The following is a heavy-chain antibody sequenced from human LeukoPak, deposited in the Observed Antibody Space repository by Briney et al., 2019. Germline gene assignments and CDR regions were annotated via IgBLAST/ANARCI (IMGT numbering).Heavy chain of an antibody. CDR3: TREGTASTGIGPYDF. CDR1: GYNFTTFG. V-gene: IGHV1-18*01. J-gene: IGHJ4*02. CDR2: ISGHNGNT. D-gene: IGHD6-13*01. Sequence: ASVKVSCKASGYNFTTFGISWVRQAPGQGLEWLVWISGHNGNTKYIQNVQGRITMTTDTSASTAYMELRSLTSDDTAVYYCTREGTASTGIGPYDFWGQGTLVTVSS.